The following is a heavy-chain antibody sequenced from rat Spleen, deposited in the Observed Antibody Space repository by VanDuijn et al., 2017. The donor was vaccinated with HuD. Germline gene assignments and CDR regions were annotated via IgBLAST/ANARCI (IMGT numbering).Heavy chain of an antibody. CDR2: ISHEGKNT. CDR1: GFTFSDYY. J-gene: IGHJ2*01. Sequence: EVQLVESGGGLVQPGRSLKLSCAASGFTFSDYYMAWVRQAPKKGLEWVASISHEGKNTYFGDSVKGRFAISRDDAKSTLYLQMNSLRSEDTATYYCAKGTPFEYWGQGVMVTVSS. V-gene: IGHV5-22*01. CDR3: AKGTPFEY.